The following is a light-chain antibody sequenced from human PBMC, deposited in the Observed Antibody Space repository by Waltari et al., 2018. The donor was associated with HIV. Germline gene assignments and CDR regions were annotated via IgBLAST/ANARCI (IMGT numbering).Light chain of an antibody. CDR2: DVS. CDR1: SCHVVGFNY. V-gene: IGLV2-14*03. J-gene: IGLJ1*01. CDR3: SSYTSLSTPYV. Sequence: QYALPQPVSVSGSPGQSITISGSGSSCHVVGFNYASCYQQHPRKAPKLMIYDVSNQAAGVSNRCSGSKSGNTASLSIYGLRAEDEADNYCSSYTSLSTPYVFGTGTKVTGL.